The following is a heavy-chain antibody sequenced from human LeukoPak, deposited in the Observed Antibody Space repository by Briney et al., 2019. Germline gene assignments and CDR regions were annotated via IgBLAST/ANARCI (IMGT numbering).Heavy chain of an antibody. CDR1: GFTFSSYS. Sequence: PGGSLRLSCAASGFTFSSYSMNWVRQAPGKGLEWVSSISSSSSYIYYADSVKGRFTISRDNAKNSLYLQMNSLRVEDTAVYYCARDASNWYGTSNWFDPWGQGTLVTVSS. D-gene: IGHD6-13*01. J-gene: IGHJ5*02. CDR2: ISSSSSYI. CDR3: ARDASNWYGTSNWFDP. V-gene: IGHV3-21*01.